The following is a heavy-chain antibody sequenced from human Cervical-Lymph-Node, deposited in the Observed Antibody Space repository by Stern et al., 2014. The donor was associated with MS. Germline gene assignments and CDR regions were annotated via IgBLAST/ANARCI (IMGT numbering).Heavy chain of an antibody. CDR2: INSYNDKT. Sequence: QDQLVQSGAEVKKPGASVKVSCKASGYIFGDYGINWVRQARGQGLEWMGWINSYNDKTHYAQNFQGRVTMTPDASTTTAYMELRGLRSDDTAVYYCARGDFGVVTNNWFDSWGQGTLVTVSS. V-gene: IGHV1-18*01. CDR1: GYIFGDYG. CDR3: ARGDFGVVTNNWFDS. D-gene: IGHD3-3*01. J-gene: IGHJ5*01.